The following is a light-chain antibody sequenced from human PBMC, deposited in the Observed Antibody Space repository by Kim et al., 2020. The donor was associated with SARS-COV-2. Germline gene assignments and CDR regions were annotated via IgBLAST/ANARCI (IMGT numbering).Light chain of an antibody. J-gene: IGKJ4*01. CDR1: QDVKNW. CDR2: GAS. V-gene: IGKV1D-12*01. Sequence: DIQMTQSPSSVSASVGDRVTITCRASQDVKNWVAWYQQKPGKAPDLLIFGASSLHSGVPSRFSGSASETDFTLTISSLQPEDFATYYCQQSHSFPLTFGGGTKVDIK. CDR3: QQSHSFPLT.